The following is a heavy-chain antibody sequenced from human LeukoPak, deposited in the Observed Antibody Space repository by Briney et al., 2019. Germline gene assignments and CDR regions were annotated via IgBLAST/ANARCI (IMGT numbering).Heavy chain of an antibody. V-gene: IGHV3-30*06. CDR3: ARDPQRWQQLPHYWYLDL. CDR2: ISYDGSNK. Sequence: GGSLRLSCAASRSLFTTYGIHWARQAPGKGLEWVAVISYDGSNKFYTDSVKGRFTVSRDDSKNTVYLQMNSLRSDDTAVYFCARDPQRWQQLPHYWYLDLWGRGTLVAVSS. J-gene: IGHJ2*01. D-gene: IGHD5-24*01. CDR1: RSLFTTYG.